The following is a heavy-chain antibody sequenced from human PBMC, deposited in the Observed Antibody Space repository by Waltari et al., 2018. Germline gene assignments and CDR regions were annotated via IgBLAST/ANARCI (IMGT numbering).Heavy chain of an antibody. CDR3: ARSDPYVWGSYRSGSDFDY. Sequence: QVQLQESGPGLVKPSETLSLTCTVSGGSISSYYWSWIRQPAGKGLEWIGRIYTSGSTNYNPSLKSRVTMSVDTSKNQFSLKLSSVTAADTAVYYCARSDPYVWGSYRSGSDFDYWGQGTLVTVSS. V-gene: IGHV4-4*07. CDR1: GGSISSYY. D-gene: IGHD3-16*02. J-gene: IGHJ4*02. CDR2: IYTSGST.